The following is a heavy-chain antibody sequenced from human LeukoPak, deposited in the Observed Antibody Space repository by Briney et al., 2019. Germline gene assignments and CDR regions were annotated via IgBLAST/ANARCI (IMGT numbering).Heavy chain of an antibody. CDR3: ARLVATTGRLYFDY. Sequence: PGGSLRLSCAASGFTVSRNYMGWVRQAPGKGLEYVSVIYSGGNTYYAGSVKGRFTISRDNSKNTVYLRMNSLRAEDTAVFYCARLVATTGRLYFDYWGQGNLVTVSP. D-gene: IGHD1-1*01. CDR1: GFTVSRNY. CDR2: IYSGGNT. V-gene: IGHV3-53*01. J-gene: IGHJ4*02.